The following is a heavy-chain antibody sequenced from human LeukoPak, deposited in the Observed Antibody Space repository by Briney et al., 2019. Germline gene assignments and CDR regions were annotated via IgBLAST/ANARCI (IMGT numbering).Heavy chain of an antibody. J-gene: IGHJ4*02. D-gene: IGHD6-13*01. V-gene: IGHV4-4*07. Sequence: SETLSLTCTVSGGSISNFYWSWIRQLAGKTLEWIGRIYTSGSTNYNPSLKSRVTMSVDTSKNQFSLKLSSVTAADTAVYFCARETTGAGTARPFDYWGQGTLVTVSS. CDR3: ARETTGAGTARPFDY. CDR1: GGSISNFY. CDR2: IYTSGST.